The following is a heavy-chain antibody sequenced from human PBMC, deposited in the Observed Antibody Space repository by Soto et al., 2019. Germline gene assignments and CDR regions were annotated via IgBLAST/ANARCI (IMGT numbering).Heavy chain of an antibody. V-gene: IGHV3-11*01. J-gene: IGHJ4*02. CDR3: AGHIAYYGSRGYFAY. Sequence: QVQLVESGGGLVKPGGSLRLSCAASGFTFSDYYMSWIRQAPGKGLEWVSYISSNDSIIYYADSVKGRFTISRDNTKNSPYLQMNSRKAEDAVDYYAAGHIAYYGSRGYFAYWGQGTLVTVSS. CDR1: GFTFSDYY. D-gene: IGHD3-22*01. CDR2: ISSNDSII.